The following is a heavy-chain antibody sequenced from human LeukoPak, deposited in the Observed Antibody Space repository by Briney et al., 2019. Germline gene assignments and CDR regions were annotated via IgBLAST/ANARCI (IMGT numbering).Heavy chain of an antibody. CDR2: ISYDGSNK. J-gene: IGHJ4*02. CDR1: GFTFSSYA. D-gene: IGHD2-2*01. Sequence: GRSLRLSCAASGFTFSSYAMHWVRQAPGKGLEWVAVISYDGSNKYYADSAKGRFTISRDNSKNTLYLQMNSLRAEDTAVYYCARDSAANFDYWGQGTLVTVSS. CDR3: ARDSAANFDY. V-gene: IGHV3-30-3*01.